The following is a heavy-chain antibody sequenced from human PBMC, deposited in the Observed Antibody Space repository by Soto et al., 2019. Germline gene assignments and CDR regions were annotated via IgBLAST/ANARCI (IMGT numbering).Heavy chain of an antibody. CDR2: INHSRST. CDR3: ARVHDYGDYVEDY. D-gene: IGHD4-17*01. Sequence: PSDMLSLTCAVYCESFSGYYWCWIRQPPGKGLEWIGEINHSRSTNYNPSLKSRVTISVDTSKNQVSLKLSSVTAADTAVYYCARVHDYGDYVEDYWGQGTLVTVSS. J-gene: IGHJ4*02. V-gene: IGHV4-34*01. CDR1: CESFSGYY.